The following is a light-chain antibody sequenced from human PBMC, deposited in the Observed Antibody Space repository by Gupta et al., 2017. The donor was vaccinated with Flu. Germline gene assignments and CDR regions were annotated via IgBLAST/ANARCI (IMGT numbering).Light chain of an antibody. Sequence: IVLAESPDFPSVTPKERVTITCRASKSIRSLLHWYQQKPDKSPKLLNKYASQSFSGFPSRFSGSGCGTDFTLTSNSLEAEDAATYYCHQSSSLPTFGGGTKVEIK. CDR1: KSIRSL. CDR3: HQSSSLPT. V-gene: IGKV6-21*01. J-gene: IGKJ4*01. CDR2: YAS.